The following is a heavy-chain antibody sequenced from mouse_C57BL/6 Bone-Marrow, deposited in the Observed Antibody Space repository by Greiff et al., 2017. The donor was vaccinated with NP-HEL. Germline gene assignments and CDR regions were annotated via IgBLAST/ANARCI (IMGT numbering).Heavy chain of an antibody. CDR2: IYPGNSDT. CDR1: GYTFTSYW. Sequence: VQLQQSGTVLARPGASVKMSCKTSGYTFTSYWMHWVKQRPGQGLEWIGAIYPGNSDTSYNQKFKGKDKLTAVTSASTAYMELSSLTNEDSAVYYCTYGNYYYAMDYWGQGTSVTVSS. J-gene: IGHJ4*01. D-gene: IGHD2-1*01. V-gene: IGHV1-5*01. CDR3: TYGNYYYAMDY.